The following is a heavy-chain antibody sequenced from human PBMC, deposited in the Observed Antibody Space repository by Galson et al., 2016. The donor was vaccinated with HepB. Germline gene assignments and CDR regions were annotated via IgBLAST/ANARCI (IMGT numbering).Heavy chain of an antibody. V-gene: IGHV3-15*01. J-gene: IGHJ4*02. CDR3: TTAPDY. CDR1: GFILNNAW. CDR2: IKIKTDGGTT. Sequence: SLRLSCAASGFILNNAWMNWVRLAPGKGLEWVGRIKIKTDGGTTDYAAPVKGRFTFSKDDSKNTVYLQMNSLKTEDTAVYYCTTAPDYWGQGTLVTVSS.